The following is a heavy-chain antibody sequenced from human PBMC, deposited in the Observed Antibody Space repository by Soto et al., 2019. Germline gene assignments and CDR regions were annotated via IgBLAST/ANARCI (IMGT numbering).Heavy chain of an antibody. J-gene: IGHJ3*02. CDR1: GGSISSGGYY. Sequence: SETLSLTCTVSGGSISSGGYYWSWIRQHPGKGLEWIGYIYYSGSTYYNPSLKSRVTISVDTSKNQFSLKLSSVTAADTAVYYCARESGYDSSGDDAFDIWGQGTMVTVSS. V-gene: IGHV4-31*03. CDR3: ARESGYDSSGDDAFDI. D-gene: IGHD3-22*01. CDR2: IYYSGST.